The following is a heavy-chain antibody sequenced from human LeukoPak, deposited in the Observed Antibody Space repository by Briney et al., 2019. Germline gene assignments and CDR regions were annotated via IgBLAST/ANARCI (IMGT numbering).Heavy chain of an antibody. V-gene: IGHV3-30*18. CDR1: GFTFSSYG. Sequence: GGSLRLSCAASGFTFSSYGMHWVRQAPGKGLEWVAVISYDGSNKYYADSVKGRFTISRDNSKNTLYLQMNSLRAEDAAVYFCVKAPVTSCRGAYCYPFDSWGQGTLVTVSS. CDR2: ISYDGSNK. J-gene: IGHJ4*02. CDR3: VKAPVTSCRGAYCYPFDS. D-gene: IGHD2-21*01.